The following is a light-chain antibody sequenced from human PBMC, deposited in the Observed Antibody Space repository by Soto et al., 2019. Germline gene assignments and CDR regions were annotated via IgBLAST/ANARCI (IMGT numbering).Light chain of an antibody. J-gene: IGLJ1*01. CDR1: SSNIGAGYD. Sequence: QSVLTQPPSVSGAPGQRVTISCTGSSSNIGAGYDVHWYQQLPGTAPKLLIYGNTNRPSGVPDRFSGSKSGTSASLAITGLQAEDGADYYCQSYDSSLSALYVFGNGTKVTVL. V-gene: IGLV1-40*01. CDR3: QSYDSSLSALYV. CDR2: GNT.